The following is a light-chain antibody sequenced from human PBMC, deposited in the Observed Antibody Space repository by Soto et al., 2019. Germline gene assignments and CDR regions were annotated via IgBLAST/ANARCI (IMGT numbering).Light chain of an antibody. CDR1: QSITSSS. V-gene: IGKV3-20*01. J-gene: IGKJ2*01. CDR3: QQFGSSPPLYT. Sequence: EIVLTQSPGTVSLSPGERATLSCRASQSITSSSLAWYQQKPGQAPRLLIYGASNRATGIPDRFSGSGSGTDFTLTIGRLEPEDFAMYYCQQFGSSPPLYTFGQGTKLEIK. CDR2: GAS.